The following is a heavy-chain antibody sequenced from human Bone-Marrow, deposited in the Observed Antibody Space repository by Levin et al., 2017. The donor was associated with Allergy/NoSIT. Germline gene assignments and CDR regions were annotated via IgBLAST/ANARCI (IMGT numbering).Heavy chain of an antibody. CDR2: ISYDGSNK. V-gene: IGHV3-30*18. CDR3: AKDLGGCGYCSSTSCDDAFDI. D-gene: IGHD2-2*03. Sequence: PGESLKISCAASGFTFSSYGMHWVRQAPGKGLEWVAVISYDGSNKYYADSVKGRFTISRDNSKNTLYLQMNSLRAEDTAVYYCAKDLGGCGYCSSTSCDDAFDIWGQGTMVTVSS. CDR1: GFTFSSYG. J-gene: IGHJ3*02.